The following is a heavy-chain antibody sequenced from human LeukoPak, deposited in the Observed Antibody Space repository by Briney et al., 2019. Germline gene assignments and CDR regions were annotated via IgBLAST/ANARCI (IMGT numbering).Heavy chain of an antibody. V-gene: IGHV4-34*01. J-gene: IGHJ4*02. Sequence: SETLSLTCAVYGGSFSGYYWSWIRQPPGKGLEWIGEINHSGSTNYNPSLKSRVTISVDTSKNQFSLKLSSVTAADTAVYYCARDGGSGSSTSFDYWGQGTLVTVSS. CDR2: INHSGST. D-gene: IGHD3-10*01. CDR1: GGSFSGYY. CDR3: ARDGGSGSSTSFDY.